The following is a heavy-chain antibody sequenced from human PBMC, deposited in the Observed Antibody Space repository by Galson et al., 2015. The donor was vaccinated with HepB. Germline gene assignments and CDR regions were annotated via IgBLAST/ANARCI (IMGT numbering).Heavy chain of an antibody. D-gene: IGHD2-15*01. J-gene: IGHJ5*02. CDR2: ISYDGTNK. V-gene: IGHV3-30*04. CDR3: VRGARVVVVAANNWFDP. CDR1: GFTFSTYS. Sequence: SLRLSCAASGFTFSTYSMHWVRQSLGKGLQWVAVISYDGTNKNYADPVEARFTISRDNSKNTLFLQMNSLRAEDTAVYYCVRGARVVVVAANNWFDPWGQGTLVTVSS.